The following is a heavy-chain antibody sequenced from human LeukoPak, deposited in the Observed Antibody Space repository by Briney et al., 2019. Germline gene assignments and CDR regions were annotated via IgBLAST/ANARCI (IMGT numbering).Heavy chain of an antibody. CDR2: INPNSGGT. J-gene: IGHJ4*02. D-gene: IGHD2-2*02. CDR1: GYTFTGYY. CDR3: ATSLTGYCSSTSCYTWVSFDY. Sequence: ASVKVSCEASGYTFTGYYMHWVRQAPGQGLEWMGWINPNSGGTNYAQKFQGRVTMTRDTSISTAYMELSRLRSDDTAVYYCATSLTGYCSSTSCYTWVSFDYWGQGTLVTVSS. V-gene: IGHV1-2*02.